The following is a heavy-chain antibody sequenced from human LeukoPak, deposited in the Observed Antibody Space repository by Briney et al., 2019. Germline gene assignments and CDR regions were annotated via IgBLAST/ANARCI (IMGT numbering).Heavy chain of an antibody. V-gene: IGHV4-59*01. CDR1: GGSISSYY. CDR2: IYYSGST. D-gene: IGHD3-22*01. J-gene: IGHJ4*02. Sequence: PSETLSLTCTVSGGSISSYYWSWIRQPPGKGLEWIGYIYYSGSTNYNPSLKSRVTISVDTSKNQFSLKLSSVTAADTAVYYCAREGLRSDYYDSSGYFDYWGQGTLVTVSS. CDR3: AREGLRSDYYDSSGYFDY.